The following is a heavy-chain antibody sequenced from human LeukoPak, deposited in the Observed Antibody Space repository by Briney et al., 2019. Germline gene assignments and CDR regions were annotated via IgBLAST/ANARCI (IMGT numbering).Heavy chain of an antibody. V-gene: IGHV3-11*01. CDR3: AKDFEFNNNFDY. CDR2: ISSSGSTI. Sequence: SGGSLRLSCAASGFTFSDYYMSWIRQAPGKGLEWVSYISSSGSTIYYADSVKGRFTISRDNAKNSLYLQMNSLRAEDTAVYYCAKDFEFNNNFDYWGQGTLVTVSS. CDR1: GFTFSDYY. D-gene: IGHD1-14*01. J-gene: IGHJ4*02.